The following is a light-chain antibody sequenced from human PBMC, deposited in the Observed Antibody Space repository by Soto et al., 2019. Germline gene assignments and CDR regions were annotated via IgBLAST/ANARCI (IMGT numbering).Light chain of an antibody. V-gene: IGKV1-9*01. Sequence: DIQLTQSPSFLSASLGDRVTITCRASQGISSYLAGYQQKPGKAPPLLIYAASTLQSGVPSRFSGSGSGTEFTLTISSLQPEDFATYYCQQLNSYPLAFGQGTRLEIK. CDR1: QGISSY. CDR2: AAS. J-gene: IGKJ5*01. CDR3: QQLNSYPLA.